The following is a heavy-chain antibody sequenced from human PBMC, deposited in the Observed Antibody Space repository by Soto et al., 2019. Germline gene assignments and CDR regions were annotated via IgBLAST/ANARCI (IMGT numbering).Heavy chain of an antibody. CDR3: AREASNCGGDCYSDY. CDR2: INPNSGGT. V-gene: IGHV1-2*04. D-gene: IGHD2-21*02. J-gene: IGHJ4*02. CDR1: GYTFTGYY. Sequence: ASVKVSCKASGYTFTGYYMHWVRQAPGQGLEWMGWINPNSGGTNYAQKFQGWVTMTRDTSISTAYMELSRLRSDDTAVYYCAREASNCGGDCYSDYWGQGTLVTVS.